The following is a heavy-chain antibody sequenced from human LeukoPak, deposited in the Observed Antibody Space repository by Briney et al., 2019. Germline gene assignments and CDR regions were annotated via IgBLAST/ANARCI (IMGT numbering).Heavy chain of an antibody. Sequence: SVKVSCKASGGTFSSYAISWVRQAPGQGLEWMGGIIPIFGTANYAQKFQGRVTITADESTSTVYMELSSLRSEDTAVYYCARRGYSSGWYGAFDIWGQGTMVTVSS. CDR2: IIPIFGTA. V-gene: IGHV1-69*13. J-gene: IGHJ3*02. D-gene: IGHD6-19*01. CDR3: ARRGYSSGWYGAFDI. CDR1: GGTFSSYA.